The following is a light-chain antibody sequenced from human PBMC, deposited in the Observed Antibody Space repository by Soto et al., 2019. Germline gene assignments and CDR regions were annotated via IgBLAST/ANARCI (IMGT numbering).Light chain of an antibody. CDR2: DAS. J-gene: IGKJ1*01. Sequence: ETVLTQSPGTLSLSPRERATLSCRASQSVSGSYLAWYQQKPGQAPRLLIYDASNRATGIPARFSGSGSGTDFTLTISSLEPEDFAVYYCQQRSNWPPWTFGQGTKVEIK. CDR3: QQRSNWPPWT. V-gene: IGKV3-11*01. CDR1: QSVSGSY.